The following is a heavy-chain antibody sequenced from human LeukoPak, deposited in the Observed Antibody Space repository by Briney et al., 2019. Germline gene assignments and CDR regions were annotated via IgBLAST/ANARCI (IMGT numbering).Heavy chain of an antibody. D-gene: IGHD1-26*01. CDR3: ARDGVGATHYYCYYMDV. CDR2: IYTSGST. J-gene: IGHJ6*03. V-gene: IGHV4-4*07. Sequence: SETLSLTCTVSGGSISSYYWSWIRQPAGKGLEWIGRIYTSGSTNYNPSLKSRVTMSVDTSKNQFSLKLSSVTAADTAVYYCARDGVGATHYYCYYMDVWGKGTTVTVSS. CDR1: GGSISSYY.